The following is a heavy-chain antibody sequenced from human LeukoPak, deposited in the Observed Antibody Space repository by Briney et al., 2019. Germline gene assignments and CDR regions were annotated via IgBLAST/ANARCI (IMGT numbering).Heavy chain of an antibody. J-gene: IGHJ6*03. CDR3: ARDRTGQQLISRKEYYYMDV. CDR1: GFTFSSYS. V-gene: IGHV3-21*01. Sequence: GGSLRLSCAASGFTFSSYSMNWVRQAPGKGLEWVSSISSNSGFKKYADSLKGRFTISRDNAKNSLYLQMNSLRAEDTAVYYCARDRTGQQLISRKEYYYMDVWGKGTTVTISS. D-gene: IGHD4-11*01. CDR2: ISSNSGFK.